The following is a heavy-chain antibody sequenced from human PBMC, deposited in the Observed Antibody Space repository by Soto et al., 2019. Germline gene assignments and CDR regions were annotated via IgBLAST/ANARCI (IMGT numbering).Heavy chain of an antibody. CDR2: IYPGDHET. Sequence: ESLKISCRCSGYTFSNFWIAWVRHLPGKGLEWMGIIYPGDHETRYSPSFHGKVTISADKSINTAYLQWSSLEASDSAFYYCARSPPSSPYFDYWGQGALVTVSS. CDR1: GYTFSNFW. D-gene: IGHD6-13*01. V-gene: IGHV5-51*01. CDR3: ARSPPSSPYFDY. J-gene: IGHJ4*02.